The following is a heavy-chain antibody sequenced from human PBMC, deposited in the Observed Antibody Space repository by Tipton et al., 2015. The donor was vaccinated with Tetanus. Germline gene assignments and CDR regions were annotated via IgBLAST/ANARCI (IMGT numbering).Heavy chain of an antibody. J-gene: IGHJ5*02. CDR3: ARGSTPSSFDP. CDR2: INHSGST. Sequence: GLVKPSETLSLTCAVYGGSFSGYYWSWIRQPPGKGLEWIGEINHSGSTNYNPSLKSRVTISVDTSKNQFSLKLSSVTAADTAVYYCARGSTPSSFDPWGQGTLVTVSS. CDR1: GGSFSGYY. V-gene: IGHV4-34*01.